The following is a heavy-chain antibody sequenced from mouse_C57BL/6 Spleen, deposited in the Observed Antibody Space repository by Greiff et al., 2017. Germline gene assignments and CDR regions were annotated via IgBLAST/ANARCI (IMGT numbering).Heavy chain of an antibody. CDR3: AEGYYGDYGRYAMDY. CDR2: INPSDGDT. J-gene: IGHJ4*01. D-gene: IGHD2-13*01. V-gene: IGHV1-52*01. CDR1: GYTFTSYW. Sequence: QVQLQQSGAELVRPGSSVKLSCKASGYTFTSYWMHWVKQRPIQGLEWIGNINPSDGDTNYNQKFKDKATLTVDKSSSTAYMQLSRLTSEDSADYYGAEGYYGDYGRYAMDYWGQGTSVTVSS.